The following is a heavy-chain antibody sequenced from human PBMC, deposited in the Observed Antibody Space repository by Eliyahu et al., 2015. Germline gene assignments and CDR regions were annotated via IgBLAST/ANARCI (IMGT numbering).Heavy chain of an antibody. V-gene: IGHV4-39*01. Sequence: QLQLQESGPGLVKPSETLSLTCTVSGGXISSSSYYWGWIRQPXGKGLEWIGSIYYSGSTYYNPSLKSRVTISVDTSKNQFSLKLSSVTAADTAVYYCGGGNSKLDAFDIWGQGTMVTVSS. CDR1: GGXISSSSYY. D-gene: IGHD4-23*01. J-gene: IGHJ3*02. CDR2: IYYSGST. CDR3: GGGNSKLDAFDI.